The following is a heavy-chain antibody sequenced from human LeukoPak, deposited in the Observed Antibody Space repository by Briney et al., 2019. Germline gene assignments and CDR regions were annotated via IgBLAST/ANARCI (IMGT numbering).Heavy chain of an antibody. D-gene: IGHD3-22*01. CDR3: ASYLSAYYYDSSGYYSDY. CDR1: GFTFNSYE. Sequence: GGSLRLSCAASGFTFNSYEMNWVRQAPGKGLEWVSYISSSGSTIYYADSVKGRFTISRDNAKNSLYLQMNSLRAEDTAVYYCASYLSAYYYDSSGYYSDYWGQGTLVTVSS. CDR2: ISSSGSTI. V-gene: IGHV3-48*03. J-gene: IGHJ4*02.